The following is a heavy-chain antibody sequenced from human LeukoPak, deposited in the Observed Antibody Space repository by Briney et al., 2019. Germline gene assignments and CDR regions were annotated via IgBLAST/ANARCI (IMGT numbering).Heavy chain of an antibody. CDR2: INPNSGGT. CDR3: ARDILLGYCSGGSCYHNWFDP. V-gene: IGHV1-2*02. J-gene: IGHJ5*02. Sequence: ASVKVSCKPSGYTFTGYYIQWVRQAPGQGLEWMGWINPNSGGTNYAQKFQGRVTMTRDTSISTAYMELSRLRSDDTAVYYCARDILLGYCSGGSCYHNWFDPWGQGTLVTVSS. CDR1: GYTFTGYY. D-gene: IGHD2-15*01.